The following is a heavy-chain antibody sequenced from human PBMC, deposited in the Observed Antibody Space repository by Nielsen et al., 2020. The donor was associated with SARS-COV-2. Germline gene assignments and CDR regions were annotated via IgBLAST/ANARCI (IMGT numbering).Heavy chain of an antibody. J-gene: IGHJ6*02. D-gene: IGHD3-16*01. V-gene: IGHV3-48*01. CDR1: GFTFRSYS. CDR3: ARNLGYRNGDYYYGMDV. CDR2: ISSRTNTI. Sequence: GESLKISCAASGFTFRSYSMSWVRQAPGKGLEWASYISSRTNTIYYADSVKGRFTISRDNAKNSLYLQMHSLRAEDTAVYYCARNLGYRNGDYYYGMDVWGQGTTVTVSS.